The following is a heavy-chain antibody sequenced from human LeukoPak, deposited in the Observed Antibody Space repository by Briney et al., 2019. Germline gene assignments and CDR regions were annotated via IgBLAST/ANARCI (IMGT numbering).Heavy chain of an antibody. CDR1: GFTFSSYE. CDR3: ARDSLGSSGYSFDY. J-gene: IGHJ4*02. Sequence: PGGSLRLSCAASGFTFSSYEMNWVRQAPGKGLEWVSYISSSGSTIYYADSVKGRFTISRDNAKNSLYLQMNSLRAEDTAVYYCARDSLGSSGYSFDYWGQGTLVTVSS. V-gene: IGHV3-48*03. D-gene: IGHD3-22*01. CDR2: ISSSGSTI.